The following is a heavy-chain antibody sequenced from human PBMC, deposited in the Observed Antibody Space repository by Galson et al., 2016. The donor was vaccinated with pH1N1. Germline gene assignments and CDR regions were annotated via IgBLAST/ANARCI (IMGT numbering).Heavy chain of an antibody. J-gene: IGHJ5*02. D-gene: IGHD1-26*01. Sequence: SVKVSCKVSGYPFSSHDINWVRQAPGQGLEWMGWLRPNTGQTGSAQKFQGRITITGDTSTSTGYMELSSLKFDDTAVYYCARGNPLWCYSGLSWGQGTLVTVAS. V-gene: IGHV1-8*03. CDR3: ARGNPLWCYSGLS. CDR2: LRPNTGQT. CDR1: GYPFSSHD.